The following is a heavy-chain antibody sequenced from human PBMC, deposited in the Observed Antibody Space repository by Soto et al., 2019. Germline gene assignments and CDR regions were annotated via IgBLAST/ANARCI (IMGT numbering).Heavy chain of an antibody. CDR3: ARRQSSSWYGL. D-gene: IGHD6-13*01. V-gene: IGHV4-39*01. J-gene: IGHJ4*02. Sequence: QLQLQESGPGLVKPSETLSLTCTVSGGSISSSSYYWGWIRQPPGKGLEWIGSIYYSGSTYYNPSPQSRVTITVDTSKNQYSLQLSSVTAADTAVYYCARRQSSSWYGLWGQGTLVTVSS. CDR1: GGSISSSSYY. CDR2: IYYSGST.